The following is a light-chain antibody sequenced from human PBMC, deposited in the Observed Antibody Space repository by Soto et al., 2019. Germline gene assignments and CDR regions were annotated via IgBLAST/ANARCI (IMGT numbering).Light chain of an antibody. J-gene: IGKJ3*01. Sequence: EIILTQSPDTLSLSPGERATLSCRASQTVSSNYLAWCQQRPGQAPRLLIYGASTRAAGIPDRFSGSGSGTEFTLTISSLQSEDFAVYYCQQYNNWPLFGPGTKVDIK. CDR3: QQYNNWPL. CDR1: QTVSSN. CDR2: GAS. V-gene: IGKV3D-15*01.